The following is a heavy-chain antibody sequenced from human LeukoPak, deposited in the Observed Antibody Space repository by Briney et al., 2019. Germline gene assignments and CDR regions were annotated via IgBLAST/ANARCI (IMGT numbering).Heavy chain of an antibody. D-gene: IGHD1-26*01. CDR3: ARALGAIDDY. CDR1: GGSISSYY. J-gene: IGHJ4*02. CDR2: IYYSGST. Sequence: SETLSLTCTVSGGSISSYYWSWIRQPPGKGLEWIGYIYYSGSTNYNPSLKSRVTISVDTSKNQFPLKLSSVTAADTAVYYCARALGAIDDYWGQGTLVTVSS. V-gene: IGHV4-59*01.